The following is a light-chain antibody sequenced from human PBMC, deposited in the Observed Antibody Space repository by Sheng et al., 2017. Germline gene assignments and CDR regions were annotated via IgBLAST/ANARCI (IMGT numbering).Light chain of an antibody. CDR2: DNN. CDR3: GTWDSSLSAV. J-gene: IGLJ1*01. V-gene: IGLV1-51*01. CDR1: SSNNGNNY. Sequence: QSVLTQPPSVSAAPGQKVTISCSGSSSNNGNNYVSWYQQLPGTAPKLLIYDNNKRPSGIPDRFSGSKSGTSATLGITGLQTGDEADYYCGTWDSSLSAVFGTGTKVTVL.